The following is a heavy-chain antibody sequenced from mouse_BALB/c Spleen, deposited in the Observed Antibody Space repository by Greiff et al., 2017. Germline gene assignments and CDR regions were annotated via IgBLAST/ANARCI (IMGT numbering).Heavy chain of an antibody. CDR3: ERGRGGAMDY. CDR1: GFTFSSYA. Sequence: EVNVVESGGGLVKPGGSLKLSCAASGFTFSSYAMSWVRQTPEKRLEWVASISSGGSTYYPDSVKGRFTISRDNARNILYLQMSSLRSEDTAMYYYERGRGGAMDYWGQGTSVTVSA. CDR2: ISSGGST. J-gene: IGHJ4*01. D-gene: IGHD3-3*01. V-gene: IGHV5-6-5*01.